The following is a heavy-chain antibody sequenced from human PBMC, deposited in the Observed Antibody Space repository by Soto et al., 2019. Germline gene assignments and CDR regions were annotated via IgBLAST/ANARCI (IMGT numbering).Heavy chain of an antibody. CDR3: ARAISGYVT. V-gene: IGHV1-3*01. CDR2: INAGEGYT. D-gene: IGHD6-25*01. J-gene: IGHJ5*02. CDR1: GITYSTYA. Sequence: QVHLVQSGAEVKNPGASVRVSCKASGITYSTYAIHWVRQAPGQGLEWMGWINAGEGYTRYSQDFQGRVTLTTVTAASTTYMDLSALTLEDTGVYYCARAISGYVTWGQGTQVTVS.